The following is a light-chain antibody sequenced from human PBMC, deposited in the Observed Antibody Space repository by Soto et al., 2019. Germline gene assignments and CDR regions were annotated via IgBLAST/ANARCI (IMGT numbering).Light chain of an antibody. J-gene: IGKJ2*01. CDR2: WAS. Sequence: DIVMTQSPDSLAVSLGERATINCKSSQSVLSSSNNKNYLAWYLQKPGQPPRLLIYWASTRESGVPDRFSGSGSGTDFTLTISSLQAEDVAVYYCQQYYSTPTFGQGTKLEIK. CDR1: QSVLSSSNNKNY. CDR3: QQYYSTPT. V-gene: IGKV4-1*01.